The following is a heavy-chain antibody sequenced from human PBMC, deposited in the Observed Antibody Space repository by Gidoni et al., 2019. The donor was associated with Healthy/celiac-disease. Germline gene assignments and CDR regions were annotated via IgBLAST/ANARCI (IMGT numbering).Heavy chain of an antibody. D-gene: IGHD3-3*01. CDR1: GFTFSSYG. CDR2: IKQDGSEK. CDR3: ARDLTYYDFWSGYPYYYYYGMDV. V-gene: IGHV3-7*03. Sequence: EVQLVESGGGLVQPGGSLRLSCAASGFTFSSYGMSWVRQAPGKGLEWVANIKQDGSEKYYVDSVKGRFTISRDNAKNSLYLQMNSLRAEDTAVYYCARDLTYYDFWSGYPYYYYYGMDVWGQGTTVTVSS. J-gene: IGHJ6*02.